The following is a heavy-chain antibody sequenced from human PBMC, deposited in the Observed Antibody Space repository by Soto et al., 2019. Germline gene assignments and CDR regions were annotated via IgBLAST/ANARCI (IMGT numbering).Heavy chain of an antibody. V-gene: IGHV3-21*01. D-gene: IGHD3-3*01. CDR1: GFTFSSYS. CDR3: ARDFHVHSDFWRSDAFDI. CDR2: ISSSSSYI. Sequence: PGGSLRLSCAASGFTFSSYSMNWVRQAPGKGLEWVSSISSSSSYIYYADSVRGRFTISRDNAKNSLYLQMNSLRAEDTAVYYSARDFHVHSDFWRSDAFDIWGQGTMVTVSS. J-gene: IGHJ3*02.